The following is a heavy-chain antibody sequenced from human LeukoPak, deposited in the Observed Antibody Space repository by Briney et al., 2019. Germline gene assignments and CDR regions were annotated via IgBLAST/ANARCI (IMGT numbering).Heavy chain of an antibody. Sequence: ASVKVSCKASGGTFISYAISWVRQAPGQGLEWRGRIIPILGIANYAQKFQGRVTITADKSTSTAYMELSSLRSEDTAVYYCARVPVATISFNYYYGMDVWGQGTTVTVSS. CDR2: IIPILGIA. J-gene: IGHJ6*02. D-gene: IGHD5-12*01. CDR3: ARVPVATISFNYYYGMDV. V-gene: IGHV1-69*04. CDR1: GGTFISYA.